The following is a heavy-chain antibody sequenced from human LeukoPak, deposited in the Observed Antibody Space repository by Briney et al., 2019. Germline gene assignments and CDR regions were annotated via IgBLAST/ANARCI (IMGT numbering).Heavy chain of an antibody. CDR3: VRGILEYYYFDL. Sequence: PSETLSLTCAVSGGSFTGYHWSWIRQAPGKGLEWIGEIHYRGATNYKPSLRSRVTISRDTSENQFSLKLRSVTAADTAVYYCVRGILEYYYFDLWGRGTLVTVSS. J-gene: IGHJ2*01. D-gene: IGHD3-3*01. CDR2: IHYRGAT. V-gene: IGHV4-34*01. CDR1: GGSFTGYH.